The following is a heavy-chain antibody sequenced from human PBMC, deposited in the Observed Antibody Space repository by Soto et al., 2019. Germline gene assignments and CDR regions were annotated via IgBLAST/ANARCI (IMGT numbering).Heavy chain of an antibody. V-gene: IGHV4-31*03. Sequence: QVQLQESGPGLVKPSQTLSLTCTVSGGSISSGGYYWSWIRQHPGKGLEWIGYIYYSGSTYCNPSLKSRVTISVDTSKNQFSLKLSSVTAAVTAVYYCARGLYGDHIDYWGQGTLVTVSS. D-gene: IGHD4-17*01. J-gene: IGHJ4*02. CDR2: IYYSGST. CDR3: ARGLYGDHIDY. CDR1: GGSISSGGYY.